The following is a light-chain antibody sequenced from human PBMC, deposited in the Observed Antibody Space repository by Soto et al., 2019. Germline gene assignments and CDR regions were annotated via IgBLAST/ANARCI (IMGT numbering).Light chain of an antibody. V-gene: IGKV3-20*01. CDR3: QQYGSSGT. CDR2: GAS. CDR1: QSVDSSY. J-gene: IGKJ1*01. Sequence: EIVLTQSPGTLSLSPGEMATLSCRASQSVDSSYLAWYHQRPVQAPRLLIYGASNRATGIPDRFSGSGSGTDFTLTISRLEPEDFAVYYCQQYGSSGTFGHGTKVDIK.